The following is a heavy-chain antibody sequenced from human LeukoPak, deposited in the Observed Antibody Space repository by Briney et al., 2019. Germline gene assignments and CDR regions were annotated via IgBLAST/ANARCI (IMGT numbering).Heavy chain of an antibody. CDR3: ARNRGYYYYYMDV. CDR2: IYSGGYA. V-gene: IGHV3-53*01. CDR1: GFTVSSNY. J-gene: IGHJ6*03. Sequence: GGSLTLSCVVSGFTVSSNYMSWVGQAPGKGLEWVSIIYSGGYAYYADSVKGRFTISRDNSKNTLYLQMNSLRAEDTAVYYCARNRGYYYYYMDVWAKGTTVTVSS.